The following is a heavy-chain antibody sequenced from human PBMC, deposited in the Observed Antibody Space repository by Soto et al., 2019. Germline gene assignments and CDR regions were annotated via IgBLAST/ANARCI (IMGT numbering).Heavy chain of an antibody. V-gene: IGHV1-2*04. CDR2: INPNSGGT. J-gene: IGHJ4*02. Sequence: QVQLMQSWDGVKKPGASVRVSCKTSGYTFTGYYMHWVRQAPGQGLEWMGWINPNSGGTKYAQKFQGWVTMTRDTSISIAYMELSRLRSDDTAVYYCARGTMLSLWEQPFDYWGQGTLVSVSS. CDR1: GYTFTGYY. CDR3: ARGTMLSLWEQPFDY. D-gene: IGHD1-26*01.